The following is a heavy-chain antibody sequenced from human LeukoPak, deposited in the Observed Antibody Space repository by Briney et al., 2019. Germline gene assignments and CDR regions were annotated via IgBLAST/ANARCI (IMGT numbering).Heavy chain of an antibody. CDR2: IYPGDSDT. J-gene: IGHJ4*02. V-gene: IGHV5-51*01. CDR1: GYSFTSYW. Sequence: GESLKISCKGSGYSFTSYWIAWVRQKPGKGLEWMGIIYPGDSDTRYSPSFQGQVTISADKSISTAYLQWSSLKASDTAMYYCAREDTGYCSGGSCYFADYWGQGTLVTVSS. D-gene: IGHD2-15*01. CDR3: AREDTGYCSGGSCYFADY.